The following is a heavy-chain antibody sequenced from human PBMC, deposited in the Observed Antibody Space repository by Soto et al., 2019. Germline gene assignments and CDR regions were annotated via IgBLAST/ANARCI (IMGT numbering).Heavy chain of an antibody. CDR1: GGSISSSSYY. Sequence: PSETLSLTCTVSGGSISSSSYYWGWIRQPPGKGLEWIGSIYYSGSTYYNPSLKSRVTISVDTSKNQFSLKLSSVTAADTAVYYCVGLGFRSIFGVVITQVLDYRGQGTLVTVSS. J-gene: IGHJ4*02. CDR2: IYYSGST. CDR3: VGLGFRSIFGVVITQVLDY. D-gene: IGHD3-3*01. V-gene: IGHV4-39*01.